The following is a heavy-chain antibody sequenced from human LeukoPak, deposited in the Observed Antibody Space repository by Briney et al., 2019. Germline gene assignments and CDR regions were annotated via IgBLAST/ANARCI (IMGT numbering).Heavy chain of an antibody. J-gene: IGHJ4*02. CDR1: GGSISSGGYY. D-gene: IGHD4-17*01. V-gene: IGHV4-31*03. CDR3: ARDNGDYGGSEY. CDR2: IYYSGST. Sequence: SETLSLTCTVSGGSISSGGYYWRWIRQHPGKGLEWIGYIYYSGSTYYNPSLKSRVTISVDTSKNQFSLKLSSVTAADTAVYYCARDNGDYGGSEYWGQGTLVTVSS.